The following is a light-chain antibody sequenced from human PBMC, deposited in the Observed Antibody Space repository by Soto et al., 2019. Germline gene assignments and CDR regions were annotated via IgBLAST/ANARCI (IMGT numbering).Light chain of an antibody. CDR3: TSYAGSNTPYV. CDR2: EVT. J-gene: IGLJ1*01. V-gene: IGLV2-8*01. CDR1: SSDVGGYNY. Sequence: QSTLTQPPSSSGSPGQSVTISCTGTSSDVGGYNYVSWYQQHPGKAPKLMIFEVTKRPSGVPDRFSGSKSGNTASLTVSGLQAEDEADYYCTSYAGSNTPYVFGTGTNVTAL.